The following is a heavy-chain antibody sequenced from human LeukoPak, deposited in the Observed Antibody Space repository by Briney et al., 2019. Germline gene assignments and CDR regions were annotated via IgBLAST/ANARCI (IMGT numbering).Heavy chain of an antibody. CDR3: ARDSSGSITKGYLYYYMDV. D-gene: IGHD3-22*01. CDR1: GGSISSDSYY. CDR2: IYYSGST. Sequence: SQTLSLTCTVSGGSISSDSYYRSWIRQPPGKGLEWIGYIYYSGSTYYNPSLKSRVTISVDTPKNQFSLKLTSVTAADTAVYYCARDSSGSITKGYLYYYMDVWGKGTTVTVSS. V-gene: IGHV4-30-4*08. J-gene: IGHJ6*03.